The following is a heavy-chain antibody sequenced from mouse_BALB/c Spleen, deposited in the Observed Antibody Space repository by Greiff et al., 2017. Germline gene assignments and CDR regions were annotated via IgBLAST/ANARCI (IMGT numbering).Heavy chain of an antibody. CDR1: GYSFTSYW. CDR3: ARGNYGNYGAY. CDR2: IDPSDSET. Sequence: VQLQQSGPQLVRPGASVKISCKASGYSFTSYWMHGVKQRPGQGLEWIGMIDPSDSETRLNQKFKDKATLTVDKSSSTAYMQLSSPTSEDSAVYYCARGNYGNYGAYWGQGTLVTVSA. V-gene: IGHV1S127*01. D-gene: IGHD2-1*01. J-gene: IGHJ3*01.